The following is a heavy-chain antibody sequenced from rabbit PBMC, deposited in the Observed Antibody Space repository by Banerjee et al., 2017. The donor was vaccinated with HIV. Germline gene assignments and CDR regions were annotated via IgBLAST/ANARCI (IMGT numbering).Heavy chain of an antibody. CDR2: IYAGSSGST. CDR1: GFSFSSSYY. CDR3: ARDGVGSNSYIFDL. J-gene: IGHJ4*01. V-gene: IGHV1S40*01. D-gene: IGHD1-1*01. Sequence: QSLEESGGDLVKPGASLTLTCTASGFSFSSSYYMCWVRQAPGKGLEWIACIYAGSSGSTYYASWAKGRFTISKTSSTTVTLQMTSLTAADTATYFCARDGVGSNSYIFDLWGQGTLVTVS.